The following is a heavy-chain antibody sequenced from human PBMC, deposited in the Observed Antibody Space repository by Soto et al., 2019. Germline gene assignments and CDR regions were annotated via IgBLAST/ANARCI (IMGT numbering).Heavy chain of an antibody. CDR1: GGCISRYY. D-gene: IGHD2-2*01. CDR3: AGERAYCSGASCYAGSNYYYYMCV. J-gene: IGHJ6*03. CDR2: IYYNGST. V-gene: IGHV4-59*01. Sequence: QVQLQESGPGLIKPSEPLSVTCTVSGGCISRYYWSWIRQPPGKGLEWIGYIYYNGSTNYNPSRKRRINLSVDPAKNRFSRKLSSVTATDTAVYYCAGERAYCSGASCYAGSNYYYYMCVWGKGTTVIVSS.